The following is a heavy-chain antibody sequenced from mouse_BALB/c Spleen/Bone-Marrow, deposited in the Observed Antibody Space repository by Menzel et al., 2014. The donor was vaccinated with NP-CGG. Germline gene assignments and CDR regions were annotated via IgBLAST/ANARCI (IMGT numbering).Heavy chain of an antibody. CDR1: GYTFTSYW. CDR2: IDASDSYT. CDR3: ADTWLIETGDY. V-gene: IGHV1-69*02. D-gene: IGHD2-2*01. Sequence: VQLQQSGAELVKPGASVKLSCKASGYTFTSYWMHWVKQRPGQGLEWIGEIDASDSYTNYNQKFKGKATLTVDKSSSTAYMGISSRPSEDYAVYYCADTWLIETGDYWGKGTALTASS. J-gene: IGHJ2*01.